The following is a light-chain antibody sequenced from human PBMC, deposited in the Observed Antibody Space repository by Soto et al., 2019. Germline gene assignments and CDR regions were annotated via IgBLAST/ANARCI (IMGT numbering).Light chain of an antibody. J-gene: IGLJ1*01. CDR1: SSDVGGYNY. V-gene: IGLV2-14*01. CDR3: SSYTSRLYV. CDR2: DVS. Sequence: QSALTQPASVSGSPGQSITISCTGTSSDVGGYNYVSWYQQHPGKAPKLMIYDVSNRPSGVSNRFSGSKSGNTASLTISGLQAEDEADYYCSSYTSRLYVFGTVTEVTVL.